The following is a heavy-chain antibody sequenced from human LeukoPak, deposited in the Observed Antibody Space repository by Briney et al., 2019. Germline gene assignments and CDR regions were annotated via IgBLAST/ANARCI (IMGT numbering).Heavy chain of an antibody. CDR1: GFTFTTYG. V-gene: IGHV1-18*01. Sequence: GASVKVSCKASGFTFTTYGISWVRQAPGQGLEWMGWISTYNGNTNYAQKLQGRVTMTTDTSTSTAYMELRSLRSDDTAVYYCARARDYVWGSYRHDAFDIWGQGTMVTVSS. CDR2: ISTYNGNT. CDR3: ARARDYVWGSYRHDAFDI. J-gene: IGHJ3*02. D-gene: IGHD3-16*02.